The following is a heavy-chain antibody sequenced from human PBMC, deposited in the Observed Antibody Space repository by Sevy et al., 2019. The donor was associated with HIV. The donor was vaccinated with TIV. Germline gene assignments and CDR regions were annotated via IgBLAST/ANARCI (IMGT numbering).Heavy chain of an antibody. D-gene: IGHD3-22*01. CDR1: GYTFTGYY. J-gene: IGHJ3*02. CDR2: INPNSGGT. Sequence: ASVKVSCKASGYTFTGYYMHWVRQAPGQGLEWMGWINPNSGGTNYAQKFQGRVTMTRDTSISTAYMEVSRLRSDDTAVYYCAGTYYYDSSGYYYSAFDIWGQGTMVTVSS. CDR3: AGTYYYDSSGYYYSAFDI. V-gene: IGHV1-2*02.